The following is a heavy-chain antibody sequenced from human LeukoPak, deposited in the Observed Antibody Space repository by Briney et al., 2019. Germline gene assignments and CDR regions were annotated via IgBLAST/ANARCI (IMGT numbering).Heavy chain of an antibody. CDR2: ISRGGDST. V-gene: IGHV3-23*01. D-gene: IGHD3-10*02. J-gene: IGHJ6*04. CDR3: AELGITMIGGV. CDR1: GFPFSSYA. Sequence: PGGSLRLSCAASGFPFSSYAMGWVRQAPGKGLEWVSTISRGGDSTYYADSVKGRFTISRDNSKNTLYVQMSSLRAEDTAVYYCAELGITMIGGVWGKGTTVTISS.